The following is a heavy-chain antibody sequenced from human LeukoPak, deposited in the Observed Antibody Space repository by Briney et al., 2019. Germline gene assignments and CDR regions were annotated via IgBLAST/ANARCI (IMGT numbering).Heavy chain of an antibody. V-gene: IGHV4-39*01. CDR1: GGSISSSSYY. D-gene: IGHD3-3*01. CDR2: IYYSGST. J-gene: IGHJ4*02. Sequence: SETMSLTCTVSGGSISSSSYYWGWIRQPPGKGLEWIGSIYYSGSTYYNPSLKSRVTISVDTSKNQFSLKLSSVTAADTAVYYCARGELRFLEWLSFFDYWGQGTLVTVSS. CDR3: ARGELRFLEWLSFFDY.